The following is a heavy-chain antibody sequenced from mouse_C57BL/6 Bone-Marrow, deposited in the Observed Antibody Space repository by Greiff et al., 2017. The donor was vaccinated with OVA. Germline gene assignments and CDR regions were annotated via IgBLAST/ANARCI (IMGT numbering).Heavy chain of an antibody. CDR1: GYTFTSYW. J-gene: IGHJ4*01. D-gene: IGHD4-1*01. CDR2: IDPSDSYT. V-gene: IGHV1-69*01. Sequence: VQLQQPGAELVMPGASVKLSCKASGYTFTSYWMHWVKQRPGQGLEWIGEIDPSDSYTNYNQKFKGKSTLTVDKSSSTAYMQLSSLTSEDSAVYYCARYWGTGTGAMDYWGQGTSVTVSS. CDR3: ARYWGTGTGAMDY.